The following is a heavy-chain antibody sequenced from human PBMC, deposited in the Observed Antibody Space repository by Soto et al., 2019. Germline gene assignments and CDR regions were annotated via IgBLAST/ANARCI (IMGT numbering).Heavy chain of an antibody. J-gene: IGHJ2*01. CDR1: GLTFSSYA. V-gene: IGHV3-23*01. Sequence: PGGSLRLSCAASGLTFSSYAMNWVRQAPGKGLEWVSVISGSGGSTYYADSVKGRFTISRDNSKNTLYLQMNSLRAEDTAVYYRAKRTTGWYFDLWGRGTLVTVSS. CDR3: AKRTTGWYFDL. CDR2: ISGSGGST.